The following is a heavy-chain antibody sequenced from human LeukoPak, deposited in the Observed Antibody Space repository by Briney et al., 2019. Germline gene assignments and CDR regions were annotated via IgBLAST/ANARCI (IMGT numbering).Heavy chain of an antibody. CDR2: LKQVGGEK. D-gene: IGHD3-22*01. CDR3: ARDGYDSSGYYYSLYYFDY. CDR1: GLTFSGYW. V-gene: IGHV3-7*01. J-gene: IGHJ4*02. Sequence: GGSLRLSCAASGLTFSGYWMSWVRQAPGKGLDWVANLKQVGGEKYYVDSVKGRFTISRDTAKNSLYLQMNSLRAEDTAVYYCARDGYDSSGYYYSLYYFDYWGQGTLVTVSS.